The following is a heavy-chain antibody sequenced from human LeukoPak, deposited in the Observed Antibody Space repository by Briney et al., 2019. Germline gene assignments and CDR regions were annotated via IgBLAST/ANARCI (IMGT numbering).Heavy chain of an antibody. D-gene: IGHD6-13*01. Sequence: ASVKVSCKASGYTFTSYAMNWVRQAPGQGLEWMGWINTNTGNPTYAQGFTGRFVFSLDTSVSTAYLQISSLKAEDTAVYYCARDFSDSSSPKRWFDPWGQGTLVTVSS. CDR2: INTNTGNP. CDR3: ARDFSDSSSPKRWFDP. V-gene: IGHV7-4-1*02. J-gene: IGHJ5*02. CDR1: GYTFTSYA.